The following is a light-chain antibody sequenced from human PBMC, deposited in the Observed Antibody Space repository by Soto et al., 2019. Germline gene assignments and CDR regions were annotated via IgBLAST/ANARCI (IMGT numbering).Light chain of an antibody. V-gene: IGKV3-20*01. CDR2: GAS. CDR1: QSVSSNY. J-gene: IGKJ1*01. CDR3: QQYGSSPRT. Sequence: ENVLTQSPDTLSLSPGERATLSCRASQSVSSNYLAWYQHKPGQAPRLLIYGASSRATGIPDRFSGSGSGTDFTLTISRLEPEDFAVYYCQQYGSSPRTFGQGTKVEIK.